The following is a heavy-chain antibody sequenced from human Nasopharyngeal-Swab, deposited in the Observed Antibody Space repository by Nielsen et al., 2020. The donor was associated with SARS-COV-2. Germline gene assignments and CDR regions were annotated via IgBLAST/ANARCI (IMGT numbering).Heavy chain of an antibody. D-gene: IGHD3-9*01. J-gene: IGHJ4*02. CDR3: ARRQGYYDNAGYYLY. CDR2: INPDDSYA. Sequence: VRQMPGKGLEWVGIINPDDSYARYSPSFQGQVTISADKSISAAYLQWSSLKASDTAIYYCARRQGYYDNAGYYLYWGQGTRVT. V-gene: IGHV5-51*01.